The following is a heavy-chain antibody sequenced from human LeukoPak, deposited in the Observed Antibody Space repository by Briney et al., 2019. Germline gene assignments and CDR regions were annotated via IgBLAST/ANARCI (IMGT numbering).Heavy chain of an antibody. Sequence: GASVKVSCKASGGTFSSYAISWVRQAHGQGLEWMGGIIPIFGIANYAQKFQGRVTITADESTSTAYMELSSLRSEDTAVYYCASLNSSGSEDWGQGTLVTVSS. CDR3: ASLNSSGSED. D-gene: IGHD3-22*01. V-gene: IGHV1-69*13. CDR2: IIPIFGIA. J-gene: IGHJ4*02. CDR1: GGTFSSYA.